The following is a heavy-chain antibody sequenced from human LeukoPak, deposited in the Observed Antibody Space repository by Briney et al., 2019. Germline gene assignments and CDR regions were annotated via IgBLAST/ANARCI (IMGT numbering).Heavy chain of an antibody. CDR2: INRDGSER. V-gene: IGHV3-7*03. CDR3: ARRNAMDV. CDR1: GFTFSNYW. Sequence: GGSLRLSCAASGFTFSNYWMTWVRQAPGKGLEWVANINRDGSERYYVDSVKGRFTISRDDAKSSLYLQMNSLRVEDTAVYYCARRNAMDVWGQETTVIVFS. J-gene: IGHJ6*02.